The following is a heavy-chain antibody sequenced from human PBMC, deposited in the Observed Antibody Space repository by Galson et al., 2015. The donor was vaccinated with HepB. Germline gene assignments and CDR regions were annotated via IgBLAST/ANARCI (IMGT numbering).Heavy chain of an antibody. D-gene: IGHD3-22*01. CDR2: ISYDGSNK. CDR1: GFTFSSYA. V-gene: IGHV3-30*04. CDR3: ARDLYDSSGYDPYWTYYYYGMDV. Sequence: SLRLSCAASGFTFSSYAMHWVRQAPGKGLEWVAVISYDGSNKYYADSVKGRFTISRDNSKNTLYLQMNSLRAEDTAVYYCARDLYDSSGYDPYWTYYYYGMDVWGQGTTVTVSS. J-gene: IGHJ6*02.